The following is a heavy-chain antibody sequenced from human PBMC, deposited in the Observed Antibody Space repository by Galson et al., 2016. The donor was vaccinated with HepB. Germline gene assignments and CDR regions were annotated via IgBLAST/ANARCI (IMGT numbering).Heavy chain of an antibody. V-gene: IGHV2-70*11. D-gene: IGHD1-7*01. CDR3: ARMCRGTTRRGFDY. CDR1: GFSLSTSGMC. Sequence: PALVKPTQTLTLTCTFSGFSLSTSGMCVTWIRQPPGKTLEWLARIDWDDDKYYSTSLKARLTISKEASKNQVVLRMTNMDPVDTATYYCARMCRGTTRRGFDYWGQGIMVTVSS. J-gene: IGHJ4*02. CDR2: IDWDDDK.